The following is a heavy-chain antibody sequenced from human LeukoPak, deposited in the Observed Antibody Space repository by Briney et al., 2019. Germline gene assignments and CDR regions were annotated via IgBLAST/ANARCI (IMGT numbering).Heavy chain of an antibody. D-gene: IGHD1-7*01. J-gene: IGHJ4*02. CDR1: GGSVSGGDYY. V-gene: IGHV4-30-4*08. CDR3: AREETTANFDS. Sequence: SETLSLTCTVSGGSVSGGDYYWSWIRQPPGKGLEWIGYIHYSGSTYYSPSLKSRVTISIDTSKNQFSLKLSSVTAADTAVYYCAREETTANFDSWGQGTLVTVSS. CDR2: IHYSGST.